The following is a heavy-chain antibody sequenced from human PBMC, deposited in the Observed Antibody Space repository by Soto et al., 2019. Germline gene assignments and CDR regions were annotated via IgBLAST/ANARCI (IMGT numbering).Heavy chain of an antibody. D-gene: IGHD5-18*01. Sequence: GETLKISCKVSGYSFTSHWIGWVRQMPGKGLEWMGIIYPGDSDTRYSPSFQGQVTISADKSISTAYLQWSSLKASDTAMYYCAREIDTAGGPGYYYGMDVWGQGTTVTVSS. CDR3: AREIDTAGGPGYYYGMDV. CDR1: GYSFTSHW. V-gene: IGHV5-51*01. J-gene: IGHJ6*02. CDR2: IYPGDSDT.